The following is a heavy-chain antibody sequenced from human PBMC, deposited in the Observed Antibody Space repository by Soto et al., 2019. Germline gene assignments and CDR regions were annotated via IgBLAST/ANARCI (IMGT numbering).Heavy chain of an antibody. J-gene: IGHJ6*02. D-gene: IGHD2-2*01. V-gene: IGHV1-2*02. CDR1: GYTFTGYY. CDR3: ARDRRYRVPAAVVLDV. Sequence: ASVKVSCKGSGYTFTGYYMHWVRQAPGQGLEWMGWINPNSGGTNYAQKFQGRVTTTRDTSISTAYMELSRLRSDDTAVYYCARDRRYRVPAAVVLDVWGQGTTVPVSS. CDR2: INPNSGGT.